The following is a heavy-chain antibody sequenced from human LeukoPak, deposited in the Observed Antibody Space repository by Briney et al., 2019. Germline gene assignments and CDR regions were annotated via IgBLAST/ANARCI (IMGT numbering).Heavy chain of an antibody. V-gene: IGHV3-23*01. CDR2: ISGSGGST. J-gene: IGHJ4*02. D-gene: IGHD6-19*01. CDR3: AKDFSSSGRYDY. CDR1: GFTFSTYA. Sequence: GGSLRLSCAASGFTFSTYAMSWVRQAPGKGLEWVSAISGSGGSTYYADSVKGRFTISRDNSKNTLYLQMNSLRADDTAVYYCAKDFSSSGRYDYWGQGALVTVSS.